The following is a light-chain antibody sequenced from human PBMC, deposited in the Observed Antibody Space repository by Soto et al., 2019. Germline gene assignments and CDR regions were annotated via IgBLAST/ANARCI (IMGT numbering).Light chain of an antibody. CDR2: EVN. J-gene: IGLJ1*01. CDR3: ASFRSGTILV. Sequence: QSVLTQPASVSGSPGQSFTISCTGPRSDIGDSNFISWYQHSPGKAPRLLIYEVNNRPSGVSRRFSGSKAGNTASLTISGLLDDEEADYFCASFRSGTILVFGSGTKVTVL. CDR1: RSDIGDSNF. V-gene: IGLV2-14*01.